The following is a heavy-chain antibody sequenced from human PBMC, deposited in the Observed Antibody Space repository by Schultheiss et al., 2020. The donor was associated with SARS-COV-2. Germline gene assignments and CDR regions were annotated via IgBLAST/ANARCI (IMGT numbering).Heavy chain of an antibody. D-gene: IGHD2-2*01. CDR1: GFTFTSSA. CDR3: ARDQYCSSTSCYLYYYGMDV. J-gene: IGHJ6*02. CDR2: INAGNGNT. V-gene: IGHV1-3*01. Sequence: ASVKVSCKASGFTFTSSAVHWVRQAPGQRLEWMGWINAGNGNTKYSQKFQGRVTITRDTSASTAYMELSSLRSEDTAVYYCARDQYCSSTSCYLYYYGMDVWGQGTTVTVSS.